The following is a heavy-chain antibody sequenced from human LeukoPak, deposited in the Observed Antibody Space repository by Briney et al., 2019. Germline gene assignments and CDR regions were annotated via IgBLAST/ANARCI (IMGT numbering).Heavy chain of an antibody. CDR2: IYYSGST. J-gene: IGHJ4*02. CDR1: GGSISSYY. CDR3: ARGMRQWLVRVYFDY. Sequence: SETLSLTCTVSGGSISSYYWSWIRQPPGKGLEWIGYIYYSGSTNYNPSLKSRVTISVDTSKNQFSLKLSSVTAADTAVYYCARGMRQWLVRVYFDYWGQGTLVTVSS. V-gene: IGHV4-59*12. D-gene: IGHD6-19*01.